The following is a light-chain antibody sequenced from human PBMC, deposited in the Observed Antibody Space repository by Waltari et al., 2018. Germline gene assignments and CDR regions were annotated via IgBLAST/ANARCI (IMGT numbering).Light chain of an antibody. J-gene: IGKJ4*01. V-gene: IGKV1-5*03. Sequence: DIKITQSPSTLSHTIEDRVTITSRASQSINSWLAWYQQKPGKAPNLLIYKASTLQSGVPSRFSGSGSATEFTLAISSLQPDDFATYYCQQYIKYPLTFGGGTKVEI. CDR3: QQYIKYPLT. CDR2: KAS. CDR1: QSINSW.